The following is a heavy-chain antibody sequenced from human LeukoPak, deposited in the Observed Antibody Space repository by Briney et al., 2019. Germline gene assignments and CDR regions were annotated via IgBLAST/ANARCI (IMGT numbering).Heavy chain of an antibody. CDR1: GGSINSYY. V-gene: IGHV4-59*08. Sequence: SETLSLTCTVSGGSINSYYWSWIRQPPGKGLEWIGYIYYSGSTNYNPSLKSRVTISADTSKNQFSLKLSSVTAADTAVYYCARHTWGLGRSYYFDYWGQGTLVTVSS. D-gene: IGHD1-26*01. J-gene: IGHJ4*02. CDR2: IYYSGST. CDR3: ARHTWGLGRSYYFDY.